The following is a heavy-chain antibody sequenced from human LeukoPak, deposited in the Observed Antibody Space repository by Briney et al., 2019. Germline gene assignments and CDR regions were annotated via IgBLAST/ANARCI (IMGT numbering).Heavy chain of an antibody. CDR2: ISTSGSYI. CDR3: ARDQGEGATRRFDP. V-gene: IGHV3-21*01. D-gene: IGHD1-26*01. J-gene: IGHJ5*02. CDR1: GFTFRNYG. Sequence: GGSLRLSCAPSGFTFRNYGMNWVRQAPGKGLEWVSYISTSGSYIYYADSVKGRFTISRDDARNSLYLQMNSLRAEDTAVYYCARDQGEGATRRFDPWGQGTLVTVSS.